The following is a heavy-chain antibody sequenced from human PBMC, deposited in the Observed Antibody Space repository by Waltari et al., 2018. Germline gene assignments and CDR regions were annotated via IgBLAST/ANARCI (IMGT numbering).Heavy chain of an antibody. V-gene: IGHV3-74*01. CDR2: INTDGIGP. CDR3: ARGYCSGGICYAGIDY. J-gene: IGHJ4*02. D-gene: IGHD2-15*01. Sequence: HGVRQAPGKGLVWVSRINTDGIGPTYADSVKGRFTISRDNAKNTLYLQMNSLRVEDTAVYYCARGYCSGGICYAGIDYWGQGTLVTVSS.